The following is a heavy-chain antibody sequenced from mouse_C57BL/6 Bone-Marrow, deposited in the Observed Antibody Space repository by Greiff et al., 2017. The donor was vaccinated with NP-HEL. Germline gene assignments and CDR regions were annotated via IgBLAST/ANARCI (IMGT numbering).Heavy chain of an antibody. J-gene: IGHJ1*03. CDR2: FYPGSGSI. Sequence: QVHVKQSGAELVKPGASVKLSCKASGYTFTEYTIHWVKQRSGQGLEWIGWFYPGSGSIKYNEKFKDKATLTADKSSSTVYMELSRLTSEDSAVYFCARHVSYYYGRKWYFDVWGTGTTVTVSS. CDR3: ARHVSYYYGRKWYFDV. V-gene: IGHV1-62-2*01. D-gene: IGHD1-1*01. CDR1: GYTFTEYT.